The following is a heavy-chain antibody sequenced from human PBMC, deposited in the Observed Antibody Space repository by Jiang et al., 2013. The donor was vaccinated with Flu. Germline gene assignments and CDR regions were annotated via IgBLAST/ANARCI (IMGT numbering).Heavy chain of an antibody. Sequence: GAEVKKPGESLRISCEGSGYSFTNYWIGWVRQMPEKGLEWMGVIYGDDSDTRYSPSFQGQVTISVDKSSGIAYLQWSSLKASDTAIYYCARSRDRDCSNTNCYAFDSWGQGTRVTVSS. D-gene: IGHD2-2*01. CDR2: IYGDDSDT. V-gene: IGHV5-51*01. CDR1: GYSFTNYW. J-gene: IGHJ4*02. CDR3: ARSRDRDCSNTNCYAFDS.